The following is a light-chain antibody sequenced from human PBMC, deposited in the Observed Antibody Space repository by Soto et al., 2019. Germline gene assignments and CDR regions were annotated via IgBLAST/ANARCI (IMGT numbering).Light chain of an antibody. CDR1: QSISNY. CDR3: QQSYTTPRT. V-gene: IGKV1-39*01. CDR2: AAS. Sequence: DIQMTQSPSSLSASVGDRVTISCRASQSISNYLNWYQQNPGKAPNLLIYAASTLQSGVPSRFSGSGSGTDFTLTISSLQPEDFATYYCQQSYTTPRTFGQGTKGEIK. J-gene: IGKJ1*01.